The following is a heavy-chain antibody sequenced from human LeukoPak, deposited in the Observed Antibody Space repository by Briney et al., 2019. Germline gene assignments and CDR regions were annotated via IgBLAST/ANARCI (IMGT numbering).Heavy chain of an antibody. Sequence: GGSLRLSCAASGFTFSSYAMHWVRQAPGKGLEWVAVISYDGSNKYYADSVKGRFTISRDNSKNTLYLQMNSLRAEDTAVYYCARDMGIAARPGAAFDIWGQGTMVTVSS. CDR3: ARDMGIAARPGAAFDI. V-gene: IGHV3-30-3*01. CDR2: ISYDGSNK. J-gene: IGHJ3*02. CDR1: GFTFSSYA. D-gene: IGHD6-6*01.